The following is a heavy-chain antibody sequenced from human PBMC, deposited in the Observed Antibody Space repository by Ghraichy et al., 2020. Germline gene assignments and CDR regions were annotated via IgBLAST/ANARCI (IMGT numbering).Heavy chain of an antibody. CDR1: GGSISTYY. CDR2: IYYSGST. D-gene: IGHD3-9*01. Sequence: SETLSLTCTVSGGSISTYYWSWIRQPPGKGLEWIGYIYYSGSTKYNPSLKSRVTISVDTSKNQFSLKLSSVTAADTAVYSCARGRYGGDLLTGYDPFGWFDPWGQGTLVTVSS. CDR3: ARGRYGGDLLTGYDPFGWFDP. V-gene: IGHV4-59*01. J-gene: IGHJ5*02.